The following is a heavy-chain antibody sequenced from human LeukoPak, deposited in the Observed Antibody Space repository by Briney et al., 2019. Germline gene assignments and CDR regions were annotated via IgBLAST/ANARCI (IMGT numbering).Heavy chain of an antibody. CDR1: GYTFTSYD. Sequence: ASVKVSCKASGYTFTSYDINWVRQATGQGLEWMGWMNPNSGNTGYAQKFQGRVTITRNTSISTAYMELSSLRSEDTAVYYCARARRDIVVVPAAKTYYFDYWGQGTLVTVSS. CDR2: MNPNSGNT. D-gene: IGHD2-2*01. J-gene: IGHJ4*02. V-gene: IGHV1-8*03. CDR3: ARARRDIVVVPAAKTYYFDY.